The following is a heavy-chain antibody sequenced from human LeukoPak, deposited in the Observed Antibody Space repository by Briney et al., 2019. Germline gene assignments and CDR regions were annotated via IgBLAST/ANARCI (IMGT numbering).Heavy chain of an antibody. J-gene: IGHJ4*02. CDR3: ARRDDSSGYFFGY. CDR2: IHPGDSDT. V-gene: IGHV5-51*01. CDR1: GYRFPTYW. D-gene: IGHD3-22*01. Sequence: GESLKISCKGSGYRFPTYWIAWVRQMPGKGLEWVGIIHPGDSDTRYSPSFQGQATISADKSISTAYLQWSSLKASDTAIYYCARRDDSSGYFFGYWGQGTLVTVSS.